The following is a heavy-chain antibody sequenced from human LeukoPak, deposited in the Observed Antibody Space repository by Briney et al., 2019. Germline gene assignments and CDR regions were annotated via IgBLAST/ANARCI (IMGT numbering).Heavy chain of an antibody. Sequence: GRSLRLSCAASGFTFDDYAMHWVRHAPGKGLEWVSGISWNSGSIGYADSVKGRFTISRDNAKNSLYLQMNSLRAEDTALYYCAKCSSLSGSYYDYWGQGTLVSVSS. V-gene: IGHV3-9*01. CDR1: GFTFDDYA. D-gene: IGHD1-26*01. CDR2: ISWNSGSI. CDR3: AKCSSLSGSYYDY. J-gene: IGHJ4*02.